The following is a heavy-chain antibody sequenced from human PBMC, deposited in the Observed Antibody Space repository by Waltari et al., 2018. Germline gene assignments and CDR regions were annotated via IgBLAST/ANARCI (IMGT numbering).Heavy chain of an antibody. CDR1: GFTFSSYA. CDR2: ISGSGGST. Sequence: EVQLLESGGGLVQPGGSLRLSCAASGFTFSSYALSGVRQAPGKGLEWVSAISGSGGSTYYADSVKGRFTISRDNSKNTLYLQMNSLRAEDTAVYYCAKVSGSYHPSDYWGQGTLVTVSS. CDR3: AKVSGSYHPSDY. J-gene: IGHJ4*02. V-gene: IGHV3-23*01. D-gene: IGHD1-26*01.